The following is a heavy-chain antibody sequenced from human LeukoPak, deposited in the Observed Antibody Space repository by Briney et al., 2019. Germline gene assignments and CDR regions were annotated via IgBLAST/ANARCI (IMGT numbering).Heavy chain of an antibody. D-gene: IGHD3-22*01. CDR2: INPNSGGT. Sequence: ASVKVSCKASGYTFTNYGISWVRQAPGQGLEWMGWINPNSGGTNYAQKFQGRVTMTRDTSISTAYMELSRLRSDDTAVYYCARYPEAGYYYDSSGYFTYWGQGTLVTVSS. J-gene: IGHJ4*02. CDR1: GYTFTNYG. V-gene: IGHV1-2*02. CDR3: ARYPEAGYYYDSSGYFTY.